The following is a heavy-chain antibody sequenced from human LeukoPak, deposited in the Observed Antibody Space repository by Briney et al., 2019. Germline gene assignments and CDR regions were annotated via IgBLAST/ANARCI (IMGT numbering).Heavy chain of an antibody. CDR3: ARGEGYYDFWSGYYSWFDP. V-gene: IGHV1-18*01. D-gene: IGHD3-3*01. J-gene: IGHJ5*02. CDR2: ISAYNGNT. CDR1: GYTFTSYG. Sequence: ASVKVSCKASGYTFTSYGISWVRQAPGQGLEWMGWISAYNGNTNYAQKLQGRVTMTTDTSTSTAYMELRSLRSDDTAVYYCARGEGYYDFWSGYYSWFDPWGQGTLVTVSS.